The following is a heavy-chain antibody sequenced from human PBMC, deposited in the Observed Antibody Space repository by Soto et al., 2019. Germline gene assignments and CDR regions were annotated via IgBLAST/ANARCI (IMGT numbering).Heavy chain of an antibody. Sequence: ASVNVSCKASGFTFTISAVQWVRQARGQRLEWIGWNVVGSGNTNYAQKFQERVTITRDMSTSTAYMELSSLRSEDTAVYYCARHVASKTLGAFDIWGQGTMVTVSS. V-gene: IGHV1-58*01. J-gene: IGHJ3*02. CDR3: ARHVASKTLGAFDI. D-gene: IGHD2-15*01. CDR1: GFTFTISA. CDR2: NVVGSGNT.